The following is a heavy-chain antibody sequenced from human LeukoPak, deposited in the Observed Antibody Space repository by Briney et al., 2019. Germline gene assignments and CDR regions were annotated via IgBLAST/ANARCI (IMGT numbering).Heavy chain of an antibody. Sequence: SETLSLTCAVSGGTFRGYYGSWIRQPPGKGLAWIGEIDHTGSTNYNPSLESRVTLSVDTSKSQVSLNLNSVTAADTAVYYCARGLRFHVGSGNWFDLWGQGTLVTVSS. J-gene: IGHJ5*02. CDR3: ARGLRFHVGSGNWFDL. CDR2: IDHTGST. D-gene: IGHD3-10*01. V-gene: IGHV4-34*01. CDR1: GGTFRGYY.